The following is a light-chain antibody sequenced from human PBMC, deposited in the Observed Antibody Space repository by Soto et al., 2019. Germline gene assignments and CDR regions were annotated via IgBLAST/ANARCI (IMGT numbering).Light chain of an antibody. Sequence: DIQTTQSPSTLSASVGDRVTITCRASQSISGWLAWYQQKPGKAPSLLIYKASTLETGVPSRFSGSGFGTEFTLTISSLQPDDFATYYCQQYESYWTFGQGTKVDIK. V-gene: IGKV1-5*03. CDR3: QQYESYWT. CDR2: KAS. CDR1: QSISGW. J-gene: IGKJ1*01.